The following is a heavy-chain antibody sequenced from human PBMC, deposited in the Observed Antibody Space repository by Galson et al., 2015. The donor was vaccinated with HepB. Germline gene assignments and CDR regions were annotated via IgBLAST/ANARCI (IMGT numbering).Heavy chain of an antibody. CDR3: AHRQYDSGGDRYVY. J-gene: IGHJ4*02. CDR1: GFSLSSSGVG. CDR2: FYWNDDE. V-gene: IGHV2-5*01. Sequence: PALVKPTQTLTLTCTFSGFSLSSSGVGVGWIRQPPGKALEWLALFYWNDDESYSPSLKSRLTITKDASKNQGVLTMTNMDPVDTATYYCAHRQYDSGGDRYVYWGQGTLVTVSS. D-gene: IGHD3-22*01.